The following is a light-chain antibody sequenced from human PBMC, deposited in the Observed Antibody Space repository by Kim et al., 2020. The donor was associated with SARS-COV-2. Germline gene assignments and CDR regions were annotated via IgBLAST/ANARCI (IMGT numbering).Light chain of an antibody. Sequence: DILLTQSPLSLPVTPGEPASISCRSSQSLLHSNGYTYLDWYLHKPGRSPQLLIYLASNRAYGVPDRFSGSGSGTDFTLKISRVETEDVVVDYCMQALQPYTFGQGTKLEI. J-gene: IGKJ2*01. CDR1: QSLLHSNGYTY. CDR2: LAS. V-gene: IGKV2-28*01. CDR3: MQALQPYT.